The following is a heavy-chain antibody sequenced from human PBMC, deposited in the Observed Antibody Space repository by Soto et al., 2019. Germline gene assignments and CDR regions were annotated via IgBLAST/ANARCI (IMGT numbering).Heavy chain of an antibody. CDR3: ARHTAFGYYYYYYMDV. J-gene: IGHJ6*03. V-gene: IGHV4-34*01. CDR1: GGSFSGYD. CDR2: INHREST. Sequence: SEILSLTCAVYGGSFSGYDWRWIRQPPGKGLEWSREINHRESTNYNPSLKSRVTISVDTSKNQFSLKLSFVTAADTAVYYCARHTAFGYYYYYYMDVWGKGTTVTVSS. D-gene: IGHD3-10*01.